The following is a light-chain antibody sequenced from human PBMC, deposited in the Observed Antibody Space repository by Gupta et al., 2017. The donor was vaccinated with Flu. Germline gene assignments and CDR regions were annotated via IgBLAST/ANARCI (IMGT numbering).Light chain of an antibody. CDR1: QSVSNKY. CDR2: GAS. V-gene: IGKV3-20*01. Sequence: EIVLTQSPGTLSLSPGERATLSCRASQSVSNKYLAWYQQKPGQAPRLLIYGASSRAAGMPDRFSGSGSGTDFTLTISSLDPEDFAMYYCQQYSTTPRTFGQWAKVGVK. CDR3: QQYSTTPRT. J-gene: IGKJ1*01.